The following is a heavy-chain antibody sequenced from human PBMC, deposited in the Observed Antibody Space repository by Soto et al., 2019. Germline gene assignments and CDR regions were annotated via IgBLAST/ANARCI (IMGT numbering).Heavy chain of an antibody. D-gene: IGHD4-17*01. V-gene: IGHV1-69*01. CDR3: ARVRPTDYVGNYNNGMDV. J-gene: IGHJ6*02. Sequence: QVRLVHSETEVKKPGASVNVSCKASGGTLSNYAFTWVRQAPGPGLEWMGGIIPIFNTANYAQKFQRRVTITADESTSTAYMEVNSLRCEETGVYYRARVRPTDYVGNYNNGMDVWGQGTTVTVSS. CDR2: IIPIFNTA. CDR1: GGTLSNYA.